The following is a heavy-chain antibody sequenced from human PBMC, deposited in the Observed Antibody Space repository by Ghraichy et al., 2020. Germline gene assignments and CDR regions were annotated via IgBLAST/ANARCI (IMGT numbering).Heavy chain of an antibody. J-gene: IGHJ4*02. D-gene: IGHD2-21*02. CDR2: LSGSGGTK. Sequence: GESLNISCAAAGFSFSTYAMGWVRQAPGKGLEWVSALSGSGGTKYYADSVKGRFTISRDNSKNTLHLQMNSLRAEDTAVYYCAKLDGGDHGYFEYWGQGTLVTVSS. V-gene: IGHV3-23*01. CDR3: AKLDGGDHGYFEY. CDR1: GFSFSTYA.